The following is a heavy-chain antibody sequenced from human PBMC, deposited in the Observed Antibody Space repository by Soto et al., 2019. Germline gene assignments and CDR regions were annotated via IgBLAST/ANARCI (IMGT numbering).Heavy chain of an antibody. CDR3: ARAAYCYYGWLNWFEP. CDR1: CGSISSSGYY. V-gene: IGHV4-31*03. Sequence: QVQLQESGPGLVKPSQTLSLTCTVSCGSISSSGYYWSWIRQHPEQGLEWIGNIYYSGGTYYNPSLESRLTISIDTSNSQFALQLSSVTAADTAIYDCARAAYCYYGWLNWFEPWGQRTLVTDSS. CDR2: IYYSGGT. D-gene: IGHD3-10*01. J-gene: IGHJ5*02.